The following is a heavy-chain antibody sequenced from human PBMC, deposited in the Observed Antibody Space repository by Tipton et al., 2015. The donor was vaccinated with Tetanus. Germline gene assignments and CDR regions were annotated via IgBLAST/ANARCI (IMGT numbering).Heavy chain of an antibody. V-gene: IGHV4-39*01. CDR3: VRHGGLVGIYFHD. CDR2: FYYGGRT. Sequence: TLSLTCSVSGDSIGSRSYYWGWIRQPPGKGLEWIGTFYYGGRTYFNLSLKSRLTMSENTSKTQFSLNLTSVTAADTARYFCVRHGGLVGIYFHDWGQGTLVAVSS. CDR1: GDSIGSRSYY. J-gene: IGHJ4*02. D-gene: IGHD2-21*01.